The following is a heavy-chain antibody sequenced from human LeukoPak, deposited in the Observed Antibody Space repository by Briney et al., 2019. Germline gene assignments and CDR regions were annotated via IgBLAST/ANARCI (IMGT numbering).Heavy chain of an antibody. CDR1: GGTFSSYA. CDR3: AKEGVVVPAAPPAWFDP. Sequence: GASVKVSCKASGGTFSSYAISWVRQAPGQGLEWMGWISAYNGNTDYAQKLQGRVTMTTDTSTSTAYMELRSLRAEDTAVYYCAKEGVVVPAAPPAWFDPWGQGTLVTVSS. CDR2: ISAYNGNT. J-gene: IGHJ5*02. V-gene: IGHV1-18*01. D-gene: IGHD2-2*01.